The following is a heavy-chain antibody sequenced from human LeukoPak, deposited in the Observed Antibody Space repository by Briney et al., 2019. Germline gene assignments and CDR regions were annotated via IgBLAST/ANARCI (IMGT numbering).Heavy chain of an antibody. V-gene: IGHV1-8*01. D-gene: IGHD3-10*01. CDR2: MNPNSGNT. Sequence: ASVKVSCKASGYTFTSYDINWVRQATGQGLEWMGWMNPNSGNTGYAQKLQGRVTMTTDTSTSTAYMELRSLRSDDTAVYYCARDRGYYGSGSTEYYYGMDVWGQGTTVTVSS. CDR1: GYTFTSYD. CDR3: ARDRGYYGSGSTEYYYGMDV. J-gene: IGHJ6*02.